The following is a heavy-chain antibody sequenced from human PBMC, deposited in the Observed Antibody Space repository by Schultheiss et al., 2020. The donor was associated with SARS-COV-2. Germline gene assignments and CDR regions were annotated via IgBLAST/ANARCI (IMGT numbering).Heavy chain of an antibody. CDR3: ARVCYDYVWGSYRYTGYFDY. D-gene: IGHD3-16*02. Sequence: LETLSLTCAVSGGSISSSNWWSWVRQPPGKGLEWIGEIYHSGSTNYNPSLKSRVTISVDKSKNQFSLKLSSVTAADTAVYYCARVCYDYVWGSYRYTGYFDYWGQGTLVTVSS. CDR1: GGSISSSNW. J-gene: IGHJ4*02. CDR2: IYHSGST. V-gene: IGHV4-4*02.